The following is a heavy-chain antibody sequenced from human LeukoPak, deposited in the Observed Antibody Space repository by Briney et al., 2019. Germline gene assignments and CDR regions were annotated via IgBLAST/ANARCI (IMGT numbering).Heavy chain of an antibody. D-gene: IGHD5-12*01. V-gene: IGHV4-4*02. J-gene: IGHJ4*02. CDR3: ARDLPVAGHYYFDY. CDR1: GGSISSSNW. Sequence: PSETLSLTCAASGGSISSSNWWSWVRQPPGKGLEWIGEIYHSGSTNYNPSLKSRVTISVDKSKNQFSLKLSSVTAADTAVYYCARDLPVAGHYYFDYWGQGTLVTVSS. CDR2: IYHSGST.